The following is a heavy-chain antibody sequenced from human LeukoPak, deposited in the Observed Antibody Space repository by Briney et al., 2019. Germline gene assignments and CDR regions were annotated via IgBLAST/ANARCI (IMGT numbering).Heavy chain of an antibody. J-gene: IGHJ5*02. CDR1: GYSFTSYW. D-gene: IGHD2-2*01. Sequence: GESLKISCKGSGYSFTSYWIGWVRQMPGKGLEWMGIIYPGDSDTRYSPSFQGQVTISADKSISTAYPQWSSLKASDTAMYYCARQGVGYCSSTSCYGGSWFDPWGQGTLVTVSS. CDR3: ARQGVGYCSSTSCYGGSWFDP. CDR2: IYPGDSDT. V-gene: IGHV5-51*01.